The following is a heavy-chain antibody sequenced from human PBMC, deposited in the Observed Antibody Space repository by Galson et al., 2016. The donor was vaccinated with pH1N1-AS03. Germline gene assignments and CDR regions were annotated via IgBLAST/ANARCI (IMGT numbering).Heavy chain of an antibody. CDR2: ISYDGSKK. CDR3: ATNSEQRYTSNWYKFYH. D-gene: IGHD6-13*01. V-gene: IGHV3-30*07. CDR1: GFTFSTCA. Sequence: SLRLSCAASGFTFSTCAMHWVRQAPGKGLEWVAEISYDGSKKYYPDSVKGRFTISRANSKNTVSLQMNSLSAEDTAVYYCATNSEQRYTSNWYKFYHWGPGTLVTVSS. J-gene: IGHJ4*02.